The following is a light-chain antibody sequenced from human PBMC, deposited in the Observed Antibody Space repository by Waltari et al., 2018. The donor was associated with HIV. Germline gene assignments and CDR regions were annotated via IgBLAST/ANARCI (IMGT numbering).Light chain of an antibody. CDR2: EVN. CDR3: QSYDNTDVV. Sequence: NFILTQPHSVSESPGKTVTIPCTRSSGSIATNYVQWYQLRPGTSPTTVIYEVNQRPSGVPDRFSGSIDSSSNSASLTISGLKTEDEAAYYCQSYDNTDVVFGGGTKLTVL. V-gene: IGLV6-57*01. J-gene: IGLJ2*01. CDR1: SGSIATNY.